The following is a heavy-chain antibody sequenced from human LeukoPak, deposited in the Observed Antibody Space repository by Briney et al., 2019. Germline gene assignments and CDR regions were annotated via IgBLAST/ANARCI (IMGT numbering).Heavy chain of an antibody. D-gene: IGHD4-17*01. CDR2: ISSSNYI. J-gene: IGHJ3*02. Sequence: GGSLRLSCAASGFTFSTYTMNWVRQAPGKGLEWVSSISSSNYIYYAESVKGRFTISRDNAKNSLYLQMNSLRAEDTAVYYCARDSEDYGDPDALDIWGQGTMVTVSS. CDR3: ARDSEDYGDPDALDI. V-gene: IGHV3-21*01. CDR1: GFTFSTYT.